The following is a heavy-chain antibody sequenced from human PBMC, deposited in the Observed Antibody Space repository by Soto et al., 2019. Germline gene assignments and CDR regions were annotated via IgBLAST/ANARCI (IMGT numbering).Heavy chain of an antibody. D-gene: IGHD2-2*01. V-gene: IGHV3-30-3*01. J-gene: IGHJ4*02. CDR3: ARSIRPLYQPLVSPVDY. CDR2: ISYDGSTE. CDR1: GFTLGRYA. Sequence: QVQLVDSGGGVVQPGTSLRLSCEASGFTLGRYAMHWVRQAPGKGLDWVAVISYDGSTEFYADSVRGRFTISRDNSRNTLYLQLNGLRPGDTGLYYCARSIRPLYQPLVSPVDYWGQGTLVTVSS.